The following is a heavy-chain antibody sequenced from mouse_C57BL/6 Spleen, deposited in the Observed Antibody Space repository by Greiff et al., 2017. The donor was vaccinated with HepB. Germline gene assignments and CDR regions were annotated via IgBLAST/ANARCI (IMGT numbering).Heavy chain of an antibody. J-gene: IGHJ1*03. D-gene: IGHD1-1*01. CDR1: GFSLTSYG. CDR3: ARIYGSRGYFDV. Sequence: QVQLKESGPGLVQPSQSLSITCTVSGFSLTSYGVHWVRQSPGKGLEWLGVIWSGGSTDYNAAFISRLSISKDNSKSQVFFKMNSLQADDTAIYYCARIYGSRGYFDVWGTGTTVTVSS. CDR2: IWSGGST. V-gene: IGHV2-2*01.